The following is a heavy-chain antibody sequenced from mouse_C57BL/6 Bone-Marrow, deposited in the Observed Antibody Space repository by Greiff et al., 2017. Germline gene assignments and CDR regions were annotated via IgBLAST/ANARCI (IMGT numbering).Heavy chain of an antibody. J-gene: IGHJ4*01. CDR1: GFTFTDYY. V-gene: IGHV1-36*01. CDR2: VYPYNGGT. CDR3: AREGGSSQGYAMDD. D-gene: IGHD1-1*01. Sequence: VQLKESGPVLVKPGPSVKISCKASGFTFTDYYMHWVKQSHGKSLEWIGLVYPYNGGTSYNPKFKGKATLTVDTSSSTAYMELNSLTSEDSAVYYCAREGGSSQGYAMDDWGQGTSVTVSS.